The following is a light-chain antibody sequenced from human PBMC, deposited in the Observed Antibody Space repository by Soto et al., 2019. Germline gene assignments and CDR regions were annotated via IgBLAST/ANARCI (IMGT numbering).Light chain of an antibody. J-gene: IGKJ1*01. CDR1: QSVSRSY. V-gene: IGKV3-20*01. CDR2: GAS. CDR3: QQYGSSPGT. Sequence: EIVLTQSPGTVSLSPGEIATLSCSASQSVSRSYLAWYQHKPGQAPRLLIYGASSRATGIPDRFSGSGSGTDFTLTIGRLEPEDFAVYYCQQYGSSPGTFGQGTKVDIK.